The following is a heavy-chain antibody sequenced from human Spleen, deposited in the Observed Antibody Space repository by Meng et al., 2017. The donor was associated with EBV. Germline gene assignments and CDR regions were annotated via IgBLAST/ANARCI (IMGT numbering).Heavy chain of an antibody. Sequence: QLQCQESGPGLVKPSGTLSLTCTVSGDSISTSNYYWGWIRQPPGKGLEYIGSIYYSGNTYYNPSLKSRVTISVDTSKNQFSLKLSSLTAADTAVYYCAREGPNFGDSYYFDYWGQGTLVTVSS. CDR3: AREGPNFGDSYYFDY. CDR2: IYYSGNT. V-gene: IGHV4-39*07. CDR1: GDSISTSNYY. J-gene: IGHJ4*02. D-gene: IGHD4-17*01.